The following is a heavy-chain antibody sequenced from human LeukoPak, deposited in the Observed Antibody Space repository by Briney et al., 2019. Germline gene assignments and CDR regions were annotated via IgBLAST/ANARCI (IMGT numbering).Heavy chain of an antibody. D-gene: IGHD4-17*01. J-gene: IGHJ3*02. V-gene: IGHV1-2*02. Sequence: ASVKVSCKASGYTFTGYYMHWVRQAPGQGLEWMGWINPNSGGTNYAQKFQGRVTMTRDTSISTAYMELSRLRSDDTAVYYCARDHKDYGDFGAFDIWGQGTMVTVSS. CDR3: ARDHKDYGDFGAFDI. CDR2: INPNSGGT. CDR1: GYTFTGYY.